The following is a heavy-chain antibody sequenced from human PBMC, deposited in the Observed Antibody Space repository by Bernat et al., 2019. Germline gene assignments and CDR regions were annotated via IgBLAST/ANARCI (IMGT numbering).Heavy chain of an antibody. CDR2: ISGSGGST. Sequence: EVQLLESGGGLVQPGGSLRLSCAASGFTFSSYAMSWVRQAPGKGLEWVSAISGSGGSTYYADSVKGRFTISRDNSKNTLYLQMNSLRAEDTAVYYCAKVIAYYYDSSGYKRLFDYWGQGTLVTVSS. J-gene: IGHJ4*02. CDR1: GFTFSSYA. V-gene: IGHV3-23*01. D-gene: IGHD3-22*01. CDR3: AKVIAYYYDSSGYKRLFDY.